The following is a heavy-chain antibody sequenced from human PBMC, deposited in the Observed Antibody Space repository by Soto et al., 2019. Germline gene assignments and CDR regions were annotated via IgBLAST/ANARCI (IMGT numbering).Heavy chain of an antibody. Sequence: EVQLLESGGGLLQPGGSLRLSCAVSGVTVSSYAMNWVRQAPGKGLEWVSTMSSSAGRTYYADSGKGRFTISRDNSKNTRYLQMNGLREEDTAVYYCAKARYISHAWDGMDVWGQGTTVTVSS. CDR1: GVTVSSYA. CDR2: MSSSAGRT. CDR3: AKARYISHAWDGMDV. D-gene: IGHD5-12*01. V-gene: IGHV3-23*01. J-gene: IGHJ6*02.